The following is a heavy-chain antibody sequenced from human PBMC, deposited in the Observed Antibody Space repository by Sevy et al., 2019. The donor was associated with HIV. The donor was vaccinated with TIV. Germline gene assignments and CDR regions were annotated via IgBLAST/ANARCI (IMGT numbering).Heavy chain of an antibody. J-gene: IGHJ4*02. CDR2: IKQDESEQ. D-gene: IGHD3-22*01. CDR3: ARGNSGSFDY. CDR1: GFSLSRYW. Sequence: GGSLRLSCAASGFSLSRYWMHWVRQAPGKGLEWVANIKQDESEQYYVASVKGRFTISRDNAKNSVYLQMNSLRPEDTAIYYCARGNSGSFDYWGQGTLVTVSS. V-gene: IGHV3-7*04.